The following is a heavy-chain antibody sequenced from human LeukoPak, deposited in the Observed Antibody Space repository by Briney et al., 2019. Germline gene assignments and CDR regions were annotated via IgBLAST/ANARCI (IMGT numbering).Heavy chain of an antibody. CDR2: IYYCGST. D-gene: IGHD1-26*01. V-gene: IGHV4-34*01. J-gene: IGHJ4*02. CDR3: ASLISGSYCFDY. CDR1: GGSFSGYY. Sequence: PSETLSLTCAVYGGSFSGYYWSWFRKPPGKGMEWIGTIYYCGSTNYNPSLKSRFTISLDAYNHKFSLTLSSVTAADTAVYYCASLISGSYCFDYWGQGTLVTVSS.